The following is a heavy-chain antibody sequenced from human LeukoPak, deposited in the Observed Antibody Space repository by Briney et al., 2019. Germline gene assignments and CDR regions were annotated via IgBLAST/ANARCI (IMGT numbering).Heavy chain of an antibody. Sequence: SETLSLTCAVYGGSFSGYYWSWIRQPPGKGLEWIGEINHSGSTNYNPSLKSRVTISVDTSKNQFSLKLSSVTAADTAVYYCARAIRYSSSFRYYYYYYYMDVWGKGTTVTVSS. CDR1: GGSFSGYY. J-gene: IGHJ6*03. V-gene: IGHV4-34*01. CDR2: INHSGST. CDR3: ARAIRYSSSFRYYYYYYYMDV. D-gene: IGHD6-13*01.